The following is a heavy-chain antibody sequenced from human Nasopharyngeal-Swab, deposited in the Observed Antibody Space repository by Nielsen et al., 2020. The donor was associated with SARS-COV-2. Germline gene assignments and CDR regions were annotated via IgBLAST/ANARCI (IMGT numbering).Heavy chain of an antibody. J-gene: IGHJ4*02. D-gene: IGHD1-26*01. CDR3: ARWEKEDY. CDR2: MNPGSGFK. Sequence: WVRQAPGQGLEWMGCMNPGSGFKDYAQNFQGRVTMTWNTSISTAYMEISSLRSEDTAVYYCARWEKEDYWGQGTLVTVSS. V-gene: IGHV1-8*01.